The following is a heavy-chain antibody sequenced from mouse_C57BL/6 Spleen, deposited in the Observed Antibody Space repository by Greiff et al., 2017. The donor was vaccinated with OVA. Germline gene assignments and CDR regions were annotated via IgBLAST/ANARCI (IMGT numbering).Heavy chain of an antibody. V-gene: IGHV1-82*01. CDR3: ARLAEDYAMDY. CDR1: GYAFSSSW. J-gene: IGHJ4*01. CDR2: IYPGDGDT. Sequence: VQLVESGPELVKPGASVKISCKASGYAFSSSWMNWVKQRPGKGLEWIGRIYPGDGDTNYNGKFKGKATLTADKSSSTAYMQLSSLTSEDSAVYFCARLAEDYAMDYWGQGTSVTVSS.